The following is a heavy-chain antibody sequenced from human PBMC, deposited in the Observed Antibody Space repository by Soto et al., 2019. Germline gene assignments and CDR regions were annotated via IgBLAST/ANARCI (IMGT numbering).Heavy chain of an antibody. CDR1: GGSFSDYV. J-gene: IGHJ4*02. CDR3: SRGQGKTWPVGTY. Sequence: SETLSLTCDVSGGSFSDYVWTWVRKPPMKGLEWIGEIHEDGYVNYNSSLENRVTISADTSTSQFSLQLRSVTAADTAVYYCSRGQGKTWPVGTYWGQGAQVTVSS. V-gene: IGHV4-34*01. CDR2: IHEDGYV.